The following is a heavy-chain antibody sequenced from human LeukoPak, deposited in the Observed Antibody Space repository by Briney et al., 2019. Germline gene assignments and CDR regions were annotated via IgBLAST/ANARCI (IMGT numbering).Heavy chain of an antibody. CDR2: ISSSGTTI. J-gene: IGHJ4*02. Sequence: XXXSXXASGFTXSNYEMNWVRQAPGKGLEWVSYISSSGTTIYYGDSVKGRFAISRDNAKNPLFLQMNSLRADDTAVYYCARGIAAGDYWGQGTLVTVSS. D-gene: IGHD6-13*01. V-gene: IGHV3-48*03. CDR1: GFTXSNYE. CDR3: ARGIAAGDY.